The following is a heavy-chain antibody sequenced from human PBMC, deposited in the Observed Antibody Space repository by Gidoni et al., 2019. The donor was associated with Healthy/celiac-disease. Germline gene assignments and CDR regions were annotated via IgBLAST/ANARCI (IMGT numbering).Heavy chain of an antibody. CDR1: GFTFSSYS. Sequence: EVQLVESGGGLVQPGGSLRLSCAASGFTFSSYSMNWVRQAPGKGLEWVSYISSSSSTIYYADSVKGRFTISRDNAKNSLYLQMNSLRDEDTAVYYCARDIGGLSTVTTGGMDVWGQGTTVTVSS. V-gene: IGHV3-48*02. CDR2: ISSSSSTI. CDR3: ARDIGGLSTVTTGGMDV. D-gene: IGHD4-17*01. J-gene: IGHJ6*02.